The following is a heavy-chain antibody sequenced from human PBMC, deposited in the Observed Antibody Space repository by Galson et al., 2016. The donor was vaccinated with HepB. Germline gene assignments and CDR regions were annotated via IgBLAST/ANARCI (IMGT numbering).Heavy chain of an antibody. CDR1: GGTVSNYG. V-gene: IGHV1-69*04. CDR3: ARGGGGSDWD. CDR2: ITPSVELI. D-gene: IGHD6-19*01. J-gene: IGHJ4*02. Sequence: SVKVSCKASGGTVSNYGISWVRQAPGKGLEWMGRITPSVELIYYAQKFQGRITITADTDTNTAYIELSILQPEHTAIYYCARGGGGSDWDWGQGTLVTVSS.